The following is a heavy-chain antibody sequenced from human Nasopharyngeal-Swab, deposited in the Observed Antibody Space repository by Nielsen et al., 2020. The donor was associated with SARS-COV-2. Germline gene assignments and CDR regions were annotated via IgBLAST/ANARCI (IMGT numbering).Heavy chain of an antibody. Sequence: FSASGFSFSSYGLHRVRQAPRKGLEWVAVISYDGNTKYYADSVKGRFTISRDNSKNTLYLLINSMRAEETAMFYCARNRYCDSTTCRKEFDYWGQGTLVTVSS. CDR1: GFSFSSYG. D-gene: IGHD2-2*01. J-gene: IGHJ4*02. CDR3: ARNRYCDSTTCRKEFDY. V-gene: IGHV3-30*03. CDR2: ISYDGNTK.